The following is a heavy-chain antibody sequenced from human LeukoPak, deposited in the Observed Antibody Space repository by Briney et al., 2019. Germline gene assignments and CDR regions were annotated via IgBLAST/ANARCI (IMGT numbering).Heavy chain of an antibody. D-gene: IGHD3-16*01. Sequence: GGSLRLSCAASGFXFSGYWIAWVRQAPGRGREWVAHINQDGSAKNYVDPVKGRFTISRDNAKNSVYLQLDTLRAEDTAVYFCARDDYLGYWGQGTLVTVSS. V-gene: IGHV3-7*05. CDR2: INQDGSAK. J-gene: IGHJ4*02. CDR1: GFXFSGYW. CDR3: ARDDYLGY.